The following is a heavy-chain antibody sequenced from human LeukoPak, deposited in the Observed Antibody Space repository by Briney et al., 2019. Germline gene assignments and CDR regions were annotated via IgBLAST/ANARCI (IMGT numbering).Heavy chain of an antibody. D-gene: IGHD6-6*01. CDR3: ARGGVWGSSSGEQSDY. CDR2: INTNTGNP. Sequence: ASVKVSCKASGYTFTSYAMNWVRQAPGQGREWMGWINTNTGNPTYAQGFTGRFVFSLDTSVSTAYLQISSLKAEDTAVYYCARGGVWGSSSGEQSDYWGQGTLVTVSS. V-gene: IGHV7-4-1*02. J-gene: IGHJ4*02. CDR1: GYTFTSYA.